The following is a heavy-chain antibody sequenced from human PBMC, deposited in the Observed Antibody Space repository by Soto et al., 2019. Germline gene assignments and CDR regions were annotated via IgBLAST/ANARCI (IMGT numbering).Heavy chain of an antibody. V-gene: IGHV1-2*02. D-gene: IGHD2-8*01. CDR1: GYTFTAYF. J-gene: IGHJ5*02. CDR2: INPKSGGT. Sequence: ASVKVSCKASGYTFTAYFIYWVRQAPGQGLEWMGWINPKSGGTNYSQRFQDRVTMTRDTSISTAYMELSRLRSDDTAVYYCARVPISVINANKWFDPWGQGTLVTVSS. CDR3: ARVPISVINANKWFDP.